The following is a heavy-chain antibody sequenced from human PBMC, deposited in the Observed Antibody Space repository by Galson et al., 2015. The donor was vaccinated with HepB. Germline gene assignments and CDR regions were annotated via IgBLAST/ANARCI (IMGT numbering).Heavy chain of an antibody. CDR1: GYIFTGYY. J-gene: IGHJ6*02. CDR3: ARGDRSSSSDYYYGMDV. D-gene: IGHD6-6*01. Sequence: SVKVSCKASGYIFTGYYVHWVRQAPGQGLEWMGRINPNSGGTKYAQKFQGRVTMTRDTSINTAYMDLSGLTSDDTAVYFCARGDRSSSSDYYYGMDVWGQGTTVTVS. CDR2: INPNSGGT. V-gene: IGHV1-2*06.